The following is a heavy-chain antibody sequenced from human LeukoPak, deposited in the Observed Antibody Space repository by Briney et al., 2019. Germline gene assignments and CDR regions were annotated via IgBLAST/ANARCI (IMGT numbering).Heavy chain of an antibody. CDR2: ISYDGSNK. CDR1: GFTFSSYA. CDR3: ARDQTYSSSGY. V-gene: IGHV3-30-3*01. D-gene: IGHD6-13*01. J-gene: IGHJ4*02. Sequence: GGSLRLSCAASGFTFSSYAMHWVRQAPGKGLEWVAVISYDGSNKYYADSVKGRFTISRDNSKNTLYLQMNSLRAEDTAVYYCARDQTYSSSGYWGQGTLVTVSS.